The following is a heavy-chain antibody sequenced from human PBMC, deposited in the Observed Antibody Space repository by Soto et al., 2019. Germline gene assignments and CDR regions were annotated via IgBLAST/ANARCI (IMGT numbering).Heavy chain of an antibody. CDR2: ISYDGSNK. V-gene: IGHV3-30*18. Sequence: QVQLVESGGGVVQPGRSLRLSCAASRFTFRSYGMHWVRQAPAKGLEWVAVISYDGSNKYYADSVKGRFTISRDNSKNTLYLQMNSLRAEDTAVYYCAKGGVGSTSNAFDIWGQGTMVTVSS. CDR1: RFTFRSYG. J-gene: IGHJ3*02. D-gene: IGHD1-26*01. CDR3: AKGGVGSTSNAFDI.